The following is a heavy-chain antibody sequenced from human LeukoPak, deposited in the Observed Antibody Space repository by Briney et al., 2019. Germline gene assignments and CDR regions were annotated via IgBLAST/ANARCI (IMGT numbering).Heavy chain of an antibody. J-gene: IGHJ4*02. V-gene: IGHV3-66*01. Sequence: PGGSLRLSCAASGFSVSTNYMSWVRQAPGKGLEWVSVVYPSGATFYADSVKDRFTISRDTSRNTVVLQMNRLRAEDTATFYCARGLMLTFGGSPYHFDFWGQGTLVTVSP. CDR2: VYPSGAT. D-gene: IGHD3-16*01. CDR3: ARGLMLTFGGSPYHFDF. CDR1: GFSVSTNY.